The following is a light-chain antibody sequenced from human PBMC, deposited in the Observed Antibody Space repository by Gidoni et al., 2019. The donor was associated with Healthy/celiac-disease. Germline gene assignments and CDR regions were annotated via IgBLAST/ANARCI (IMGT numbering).Light chain of an antibody. CDR3: QQYNSYPLT. CDR2: AAS. J-gene: IGKJ4*01. Sequence: DIQMTQSPSSLSASVGDRVTITCRASQGIRNSLAWFQQKPGKAPESLIYAASSLQSGVPSRFSGSGSGTDFTLTISSLQPEDFATYYCQQYNSYPLTFGGGTKVEIK. V-gene: IGKV1-16*01. CDR1: QGIRNS.